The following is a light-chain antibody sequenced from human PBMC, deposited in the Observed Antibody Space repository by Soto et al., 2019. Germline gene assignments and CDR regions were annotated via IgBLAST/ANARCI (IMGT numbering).Light chain of an antibody. J-gene: IGLJ2*01. Sequence: QSALTQPASVSGSPGQSITIPCTGSSSDIGLYTFVSWYQQHPGKAPKLLIYDVSYRPSGISVRFSGSKSGNTASLTISGLQPEDEADYYCSSYGATSTLFGGGTKVTVL. CDR1: SSDIGLYTF. V-gene: IGLV2-14*03. CDR2: DVS. CDR3: SSYGATSTL.